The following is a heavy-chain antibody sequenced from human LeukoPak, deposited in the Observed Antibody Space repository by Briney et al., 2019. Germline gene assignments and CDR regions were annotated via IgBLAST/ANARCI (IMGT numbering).Heavy chain of an antibody. Sequence: GGSLRLSCAASGFTFSSYAMNWGRQAPGKGLEWVSAISGSDGSTYYTDSLKGRFTISRDNSKNTLSLQMSSLRTEDTAVYYCAKSGRTGITAADLDYWGQGTLGTVSP. J-gene: IGHJ4*02. D-gene: IGHD6-13*01. V-gene: IGHV3-23*01. CDR2: ISGSDGST. CDR3: AKSGRTGITAADLDY. CDR1: GFTFSSYA.